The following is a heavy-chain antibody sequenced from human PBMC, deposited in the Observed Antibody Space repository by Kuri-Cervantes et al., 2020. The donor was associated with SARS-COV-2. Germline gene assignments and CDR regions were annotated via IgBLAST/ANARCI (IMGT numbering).Heavy chain of an antibody. CDR2: ISWNSGSI. CDR1: GFTFDDYA. J-gene: IGHJ6*02. D-gene: IGHD2-15*01. V-gene: IGHV3-9*01. CDR3: ARDPPSPYCSGGSCRTDV. Sequence: SLKISCAASGFTFDDYAVHWVRQAPGKGLEWVSGISWNSGSIGYADSVKGRFTIPRDNAKNSLYLQMNSLRAEDTALYYCARDPPSPYCSGGSCRTDVWGQGTTVTVSS.